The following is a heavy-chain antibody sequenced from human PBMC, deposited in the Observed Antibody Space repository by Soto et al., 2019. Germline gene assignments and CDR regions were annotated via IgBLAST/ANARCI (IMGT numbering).Heavy chain of an antibody. CDR1: GYTFTGYY. CDR3: ARSFGAEGHYYYYGMDV. Sequence: ASVKVSCKASGYTFTGYYMHWVRQAPGQGLEWMGWINPNSGGTNYAQKFQGRVTMTRDTSISTAYMELSRLRSDDTAVYYCARSFGAEGHYYYYGMDVWGHGTTVTVSS. J-gene: IGHJ6*02. V-gene: IGHV1-2*02. CDR2: INPNSGGT. D-gene: IGHD3-3*01.